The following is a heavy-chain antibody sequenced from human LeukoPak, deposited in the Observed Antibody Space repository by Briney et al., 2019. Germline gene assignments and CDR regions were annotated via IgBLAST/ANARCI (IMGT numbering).Heavy chain of an antibody. CDR2: ISGSGGST. J-gene: IGHJ4*02. V-gene: IGHV3-23*01. D-gene: IGHD1-26*01. CDR3: AKRLLRISRATYLWIEDY. CDR1: GFTFSSYG. Sequence: PGGSLRLSCAASGFTFSSYGMSWVRQAPGKGLEWVSAISGSGGSTYYADSVKGRFTISRDNSKNTLYLQMNSLRAEDTAVYYCAKRLLRISRATYLWIEDYWGQGTLVTVSS.